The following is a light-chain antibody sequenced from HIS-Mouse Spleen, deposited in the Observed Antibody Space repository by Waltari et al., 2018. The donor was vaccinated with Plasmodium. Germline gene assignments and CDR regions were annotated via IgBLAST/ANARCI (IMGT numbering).Light chain of an antibody. V-gene: IGKV1-39*01. CDR1: QSISSY. CDR3: QQNYNTWT. J-gene: IGKJ1*01. CDR2: AAS. Sequence: DIQMTQSPSSLSASVGDRVTITCRASQSISSYLNWYQQKPGKAPKLLIYAASSLQSGVPSRFSGSGSGTDFTLTISSLQPEDFATYYCQQNYNTWTFGPGTKVEIK.